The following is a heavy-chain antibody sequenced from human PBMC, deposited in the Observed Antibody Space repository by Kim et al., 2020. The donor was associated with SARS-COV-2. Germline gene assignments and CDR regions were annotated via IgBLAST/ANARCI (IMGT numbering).Heavy chain of an antibody. V-gene: IGHV5-51*01. CDR2: IYPGDSDT. CDR1: GYSFNSYW. Sequence: GESLKISCKGSGYSFNSYWIGWVRQMPGKGLEWMGIIYPGDSDTRYSPSFQGQVSISADKSISTAYLQWSSLKASDTAMYYCARRESALSSGSTLDFDYWGQGTLVTVSS. J-gene: IGHJ4*02. D-gene: IGHD6-19*01. CDR3: ARRESALSSGSTLDFDY.